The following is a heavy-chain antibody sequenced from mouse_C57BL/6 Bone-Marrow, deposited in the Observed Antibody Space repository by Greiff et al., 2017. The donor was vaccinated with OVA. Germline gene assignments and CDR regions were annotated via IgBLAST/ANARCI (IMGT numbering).Heavy chain of an antibody. D-gene: IGHD2-5*01. J-gene: IGHJ4*01. CDR1: GYSITSGYY. V-gene: IGHV3-6*01. Sequence: VQLKESGPGLVKPSQSLSLTCSVTGYSITSGYYWNWIRQFPGNKLEWMGYISYDGSNNYNPSLKNRISITRDTSKNQFFLKLNSVTTEDTATYYCARDGIVTTYYAMDYWGQGTSVTVSS. CDR2: ISYDGSN. CDR3: ARDGIVTTYYAMDY.